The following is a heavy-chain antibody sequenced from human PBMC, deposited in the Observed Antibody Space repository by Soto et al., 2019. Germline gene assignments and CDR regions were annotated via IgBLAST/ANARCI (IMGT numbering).Heavy chain of an antibody. J-gene: IGHJ4*02. D-gene: IGHD5-18*01. V-gene: IGHV3-33*01. Sequence: QVQLVESGGGVVQPGRSLRLSCAASGFTFSSYGMHWVRQAPGKGLEWVAVIWYDGSNKYYADSVKGRFTISRDNSKNTLYLQMNSLRAEDTAVYYCAREWLMDAVPLDTAMALDYWGQGTLVTVSS. CDR2: IWYDGSNK. CDR3: AREWLMDAVPLDTAMALDY. CDR1: GFTFSSYG.